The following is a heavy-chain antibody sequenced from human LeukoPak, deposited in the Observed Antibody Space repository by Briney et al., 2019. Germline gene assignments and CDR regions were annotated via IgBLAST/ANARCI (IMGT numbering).Heavy chain of an antibody. D-gene: IGHD3-10*01. CDR2: INSDGSST. CDR3: ARIYGSGSYPGD. Sequence: PGGSLRLSCAASGFTFSSYWMHWVRQAPAKRLVWVSRINSDGSSTSYADSVKGRFTISRDNAKNSLYLQMNSLRAEDTAVYYCARIYGSGSYPGDWGQGTLVTVSS. CDR1: GFTFSSYW. V-gene: IGHV3-74*01. J-gene: IGHJ4*02.